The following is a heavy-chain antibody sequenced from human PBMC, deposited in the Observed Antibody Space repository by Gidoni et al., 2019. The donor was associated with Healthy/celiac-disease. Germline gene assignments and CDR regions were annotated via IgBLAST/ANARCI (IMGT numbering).Heavy chain of an antibody. V-gene: IGHV3-21*01. J-gene: IGHJ4*01. Sequence: VQLVESGGGLVKPGGSLRLSCAASGFTFSSYSMNWVRQAPGKGLEWVSSSSSSSSYIYYADSGKGRFTSSRDNAKNSLYLQMNSLRAEDTAVYYCARLYSGYDRFDYWGQGTLVTVSS. CDR3: ARLYSGYDRFDY. CDR2: SSSSSSYI. CDR1: GFTFSSYS. D-gene: IGHD5-12*01.